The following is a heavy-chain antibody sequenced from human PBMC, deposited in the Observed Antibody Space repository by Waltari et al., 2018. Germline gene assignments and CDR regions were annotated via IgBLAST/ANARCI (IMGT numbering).Heavy chain of an antibody. D-gene: IGHD2-2*01. V-gene: IGHV4-31*03. J-gene: IGHJ4*02. CDR1: GGSISSGGYY. CDR2: IYYSGST. CDR3: ARFAKHCSSTSCYASVLDY. Sequence: QVQLQESGPGLVKPSQTLSLTCTVSGGSISSGGYYCSWIRPPPGKGLEWIGYIYYSGSTYYNPSLKSRVTISVDTSKNQFSLKLSSVTAADTAVYYCARFAKHCSSTSCYASVLDYWGQGTLVTVSS.